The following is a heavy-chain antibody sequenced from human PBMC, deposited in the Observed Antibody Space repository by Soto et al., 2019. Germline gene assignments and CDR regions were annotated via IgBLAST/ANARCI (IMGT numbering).Heavy chain of an antibody. Sequence: EVQLVEFGGGLVQPGGSLRLSCVVSGLTFSNYWMSWVRQAPGKGLEWVANINQDGSESYYVDSVKGRFTISRDNAKNSLYLQMTSLRAEDTAVYYCARPARECSSPGCANWGQGTLVTVSS. CDR1: GLTFSNYW. J-gene: IGHJ4*02. V-gene: IGHV3-7*01. CDR3: ARPARECSSPGCAN. D-gene: IGHD2-2*01. CDR2: INQDGSES.